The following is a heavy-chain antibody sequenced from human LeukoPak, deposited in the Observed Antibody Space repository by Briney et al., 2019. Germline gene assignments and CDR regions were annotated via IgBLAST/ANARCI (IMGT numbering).Heavy chain of an antibody. J-gene: IGHJ6*03. Sequence: GASVKVSCKASGYTFTSYDINWVRQATGQGLEWMGWMNPNSGNTGYAQKFQGRVTMTEDTSTDTAYMELSSLRSEDTAVYYCATVRHDYGDYVSPYTSRTYYYYYYMDVWGKGTTVTVSS. CDR3: ATVRHDYGDYVSPYTSRTYYYYYYMDV. V-gene: IGHV1-8*02. D-gene: IGHD4-17*01. CDR2: MNPNSGNT. CDR1: GYTFTSYD.